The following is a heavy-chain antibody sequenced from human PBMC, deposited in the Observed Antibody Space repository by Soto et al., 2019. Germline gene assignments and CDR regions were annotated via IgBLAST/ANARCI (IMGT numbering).Heavy chain of an antibody. CDR2: INPNSGGT. CDR1: GYTFTGYY. D-gene: IGHD6-6*01. V-gene: IGHV1-2*02. J-gene: IGHJ4*02. Sequence: ASVKVSCKASGYTFTGYYMHWVRQAPGQGLEWMGWINPNSGGTNYAQKFQGRVTMTRDTSISTTYMELSRLRSDDTAVYYCARARYSSSPIPLFDYWGQGTLVTVSS. CDR3: ARARYSSSPIPLFDY.